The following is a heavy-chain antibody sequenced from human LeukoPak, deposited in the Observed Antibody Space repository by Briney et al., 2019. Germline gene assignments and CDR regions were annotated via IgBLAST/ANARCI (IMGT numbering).Heavy chain of an antibody. CDR2: VNPNSGGT. D-gene: IGHD5-12*01. CDR3: ERDDGGNTGYENFDY. J-gene: IGHJ4*02. V-gene: IGHV1-2*02. Sequence: GASVKLSCKASGYTFTTYYMHWVRQAHGQGIEWMGWVNPNSGGTNYAQKFQGRVTMTRDTSISTAYMELSRMRIDDTAVYYCERDDGGNTGYENFDYWGQGTLVTVSS. CDR1: GYTFTTYY.